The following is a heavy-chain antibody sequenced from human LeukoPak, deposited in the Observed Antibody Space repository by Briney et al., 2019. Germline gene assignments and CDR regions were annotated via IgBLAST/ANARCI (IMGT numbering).Heavy chain of an antibody. V-gene: IGHV4-31*03. CDR2: IYYSGST. J-gene: IGHJ5*02. CDR3: ARDGEYCSSTSCYFDP. Sequence: PSQTLSLTCTVSGGSISSGGYYWSWIRQRPGKGLEWIGYIYYSGSTYYNPSLKSRLTISVDTSKNQFSLKLSSVTAADTALYYCARDGEYCSSTSCYFDPWGQGTLVTVSS. D-gene: IGHD2-2*01. CDR1: GGSISSGGYY.